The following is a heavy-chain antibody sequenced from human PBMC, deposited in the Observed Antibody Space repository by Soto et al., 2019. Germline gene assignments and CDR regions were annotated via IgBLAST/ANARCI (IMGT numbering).Heavy chain of an antibody. V-gene: IGHV3-23*01. CDR1: GFTFGDYA. CDR2: ISDGDGDT. Sequence: GGSLRLSCAASGFTFGDYAMTWVRQAPGKGLEWVSDISDGDGDTHYADSVKGRFTTSRDNSKNTLYLQMSSLRAEDAAVYYCAKGRTYFEFWGQGTLVTVSS. J-gene: IGHJ4*02. CDR3: AKGRTYFEF.